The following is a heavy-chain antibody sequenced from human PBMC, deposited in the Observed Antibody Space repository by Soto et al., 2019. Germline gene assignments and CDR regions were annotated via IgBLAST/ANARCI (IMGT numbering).Heavy chain of an antibody. CDR1: GYTLTELS. V-gene: IGHV1-24*01. CDR2: FDPEDGET. J-gene: IGHJ6*02. Sequence: ASVKVSCKVSGYTLTELSMHWVRQAPGKGLEWMGGFDPEDGETIYAQKFQGRVTMTEDTSTDTAYMELSSLRSEDTAVYYCATRDYGGNGYYYYGMDVWGQGTTVTVSS. D-gene: IGHD2-15*01. CDR3: ATRDYGGNGYYYYGMDV.